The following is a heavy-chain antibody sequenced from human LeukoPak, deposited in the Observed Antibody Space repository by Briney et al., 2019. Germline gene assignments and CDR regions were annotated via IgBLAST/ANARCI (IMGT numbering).Heavy chain of an antibody. CDR1: GFTFSSYV. Sequence: GGSLRLSCAASGFTFSSYVMSWVRQAPGKGLEWVSGISGSGGSTYYADSVKGRFTISRDNSKNTLYLQMNSLRAEDTAVYYCAKGTSPSGYYYYYMDVWGRGTTVTVSS. J-gene: IGHJ6*03. V-gene: IGHV3-23*01. CDR2: ISGSGGST. D-gene: IGHD2-2*01. CDR3: AKGTSPSGYYYYYMDV.